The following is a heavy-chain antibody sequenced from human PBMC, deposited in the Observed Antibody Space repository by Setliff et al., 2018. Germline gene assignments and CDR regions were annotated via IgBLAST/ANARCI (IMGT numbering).Heavy chain of an antibody. D-gene: IGHD3-9*01. V-gene: IGHV1-69*05. CDR1: GGTFSSYA. Sequence: GASVKVSCKASGGTFSSYAISWVRQAPGQGLEWMGGIIPIFGTANYAQKFQGRVTMTRNTSISTAYMELSSLRSEDTAVYYCARPMYDILTGPPYGMDVWGQGTTVTVSS. CDR2: IIPIFGTA. CDR3: ARPMYDILTGPPYGMDV. J-gene: IGHJ6*02.